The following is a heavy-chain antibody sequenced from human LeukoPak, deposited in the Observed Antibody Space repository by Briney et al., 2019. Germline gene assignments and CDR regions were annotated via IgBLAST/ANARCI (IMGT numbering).Heavy chain of an antibody. CDR3: ARDRPYGGVGDFDY. D-gene: IGHD3-10*01. V-gene: IGHV3-66*01. CDR1: GGSISSGNW. Sequence: GTLSLTCAVSGGSISSGNWWSWVRQAPGKGLEWLSAIYTGGDTYYADSVRGRFTISRDNSKKTLYLQMNSLTVEDTAVYYCARDRPYGGVGDFDYWGQGTLVTVSS. J-gene: IGHJ4*02. CDR2: IYTGGDT.